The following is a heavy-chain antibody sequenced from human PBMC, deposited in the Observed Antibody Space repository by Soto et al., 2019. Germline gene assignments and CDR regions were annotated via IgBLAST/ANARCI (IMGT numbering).Heavy chain of an antibody. CDR1: GGTFSSYT. CDR2: IIPILGIA. Sequence: GASVKVSCKASGGTFSSYTISWVRQAPGQGLEWMGRIIPILGIANYAQKFQGRVTITADKSTSTAYMELSSLRSEDTAVYYCARDVRSWGRSYCTNGVCPNWFDPWGQGTLVTVSS. D-gene: IGHD2-8*01. CDR3: ARDVRSWGRSYCTNGVCPNWFDP. V-gene: IGHV1-69*04. J-gene: IGHJ5*02.